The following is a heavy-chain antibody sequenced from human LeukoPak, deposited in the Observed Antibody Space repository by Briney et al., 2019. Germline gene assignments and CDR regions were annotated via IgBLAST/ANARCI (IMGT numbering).Heavy chain of an antibody. J-gene: IGHJ3*02. D-gene: IGHD6-13*01. CDR1: GFTFSSYS. CDR3: ARRVATANDAFDI. V-gene: IGHV3-21*01. Sequence: GGSLRLSCAAAGFTFSSYSMNWVRQAQGKGREWVSSISSGSTYIYSADSVKGRFTISRDNAKNSLYLQMNSLSPDDTAVYYCARRVATANDAFDIWGQGTVVTVSS. CDR2: ISSGSTYI.